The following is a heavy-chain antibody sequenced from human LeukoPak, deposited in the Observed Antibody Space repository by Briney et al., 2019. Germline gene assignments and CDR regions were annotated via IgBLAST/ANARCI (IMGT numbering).Heavy chain of an antibody. Sequence: RASVKVSCKASGFTFTSSAMQWVRQARGQRLEWIGWIVVGSGNTNYAQKFQERVTITRDMSTSTAYMELSSLRSEDTAVYYCARASFWESPINWFAPWGQGTLVTVSS. CDR3: ARASFWESPINWFAP. J-gene: IGHJ5*02. CDR2: IVVGSGNT. CDR1: GFTFTSSA. V-gene: IGHV1-58*02. D-gene: IGHD3-16*01.